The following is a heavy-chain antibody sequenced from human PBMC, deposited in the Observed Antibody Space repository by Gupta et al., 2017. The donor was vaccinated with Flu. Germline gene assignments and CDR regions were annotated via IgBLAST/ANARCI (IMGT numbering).Heavy chain of an antibody. CDR2: IYYSGST. V-gene: IGHV4-39*01. Sequence: QLQLQESGPGLVKPSETLSLTCTVSGGSISSSSYYWGWIRQPPGKGLEWIGSIYYSGSTYYNPSLKSRVTISVDTSKNQFSLKLSSVTAADTAVYYCARHHPHYQGWFDPWGQGTLVTVSS. CDR3: ARHHPHYQGWFDP. D-gene: IGHD3-10*01. CDR1: GGSISSSSYY. J-gene: IGHJ5*02.